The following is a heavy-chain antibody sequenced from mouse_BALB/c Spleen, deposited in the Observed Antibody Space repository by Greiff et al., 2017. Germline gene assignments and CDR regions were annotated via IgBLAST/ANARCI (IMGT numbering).Heavy chain of an antibody. CDR2: INPYNDGT. Sequence: VQLQQSGPELVKPGASVKMSCKASGYTFTSYVMHWVKQKPGQGLEWIGYINPYNDGTKYNEKFKGKATLTSDKSSSTAYMELSSLTSEDSAVYYCARDLPKAWFAYWGQGTLVTVSA. D-gene: IGHD5-5*01. J-gene: IGHJ3*01. CDR1: GYTFTSYV. CDR3: ARDLPKAWFAY. V-gene: IGHV1-14*01.